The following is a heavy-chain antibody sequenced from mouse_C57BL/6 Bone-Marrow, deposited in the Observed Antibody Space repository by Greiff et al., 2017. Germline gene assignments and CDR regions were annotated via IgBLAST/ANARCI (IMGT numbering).Heavy chain of an antibody. J-gene: IGHJ3*01. CDR3: ARDAEDYVPFAY. D-gene: IGHD2-4*01. CDR2: SRNKASDYTT. V-gene: IGHV7-1*01. CDR1: GFTFSDFY. Sequence: EVQLVESGGGLVQSGRSLRLSCATSGFTFSDFYMEWVRQAPGKGLEWIAASRNKASDYTTEYSASVKGRFIVSRDTTKSILYLQMNALRAEDTAIYYCARDAEDYVPFAYWGQGTLVTVSA.